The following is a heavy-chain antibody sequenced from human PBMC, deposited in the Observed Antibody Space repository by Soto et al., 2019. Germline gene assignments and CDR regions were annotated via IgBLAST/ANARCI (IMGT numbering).Heavy chain of an antibody. CDR3: ARGEQLWSTYYFDY. CDR2: IYYSGST. J-gene: IGHJ4*02. CDR1: GGSISSGDYY. V-gene: IGHV4-30-4*01. Sequence: QVQLQESGPGLVKPSQTLSLTCTVSGGSISSGDYYWSWIRQPPGKGLEWIGYIYYSGSTYYNPSLKSRGTXXVXTXXNQFSLKLSSVTAADTAVYYCARGEQLWSTYYFDYWGQGTLVTVSS. D-gene: IGHD5-18*01.